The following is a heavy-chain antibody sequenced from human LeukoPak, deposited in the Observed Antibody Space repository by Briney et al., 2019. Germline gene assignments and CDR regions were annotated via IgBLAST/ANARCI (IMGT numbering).Heavy chain of an antibody. CDR3: AKVPSGTLYRYFDL. D-gene: IGHD1-1*01. CDR2: VSWNSGSI. J-gene: IGHJ2*01. CDR1: GFIFDNYA. Sequence: RTGRSLRLSCAASGFIFDNYALHWVRQAPGKGLEWVSGVSWNSGSIGYADSVKGRFTISRDNAKKSLYLQMNSLKTEDTALYYCAKVPSGTLYRYFDLWGRGTLVTVSS. V-gene: IGHV3-9*01.